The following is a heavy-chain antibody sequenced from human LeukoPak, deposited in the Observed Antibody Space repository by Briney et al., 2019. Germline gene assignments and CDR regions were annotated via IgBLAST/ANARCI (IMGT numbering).Heavy chain of an antibody. D-gene: IGHD2-8*01. CDR3: ARGVLQGGQAFDI. Sequence: SETLSLTCTVSGGSISSGSYYWSWIRQPAGKGLEWIGRIYASGSTNYNPSLKSRVTISVDTSKNQFSLKLSSVTAADTAVYYCARGVLQGGQAFDIWGQGTMVTVSS. V-gene: IGHV4-61*02. CDR2: IYASGST. CDR1: GGSISSGSYY. J-gene: IGHJ3*02.